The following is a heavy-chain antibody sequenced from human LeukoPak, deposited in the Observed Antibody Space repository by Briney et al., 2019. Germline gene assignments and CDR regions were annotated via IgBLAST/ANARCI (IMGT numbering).Heavy chain of an antibody. V-gene: IGHV3-23*01. CDR3: AKGTDFDS. Sequence: PGGSLRLSCAASGSTFSSYGMSWVRQAPGKGLEWVSTITGSGASTYYADSVKGRFTISRDNSKNTLYLQMNSLRAEDTAVYYCAKGTDFDSWGQGTLVTVSS. J-gene: IGHJ4*02. CDR2: ITGSGAST. D-gene: IGHD2-2*01. CDR1: GSTFSSYG.